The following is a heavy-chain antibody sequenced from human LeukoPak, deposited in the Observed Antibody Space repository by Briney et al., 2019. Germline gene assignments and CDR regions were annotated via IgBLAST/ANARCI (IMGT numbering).Heavy chain of an antibody. CDR2: IYYSGST. CDR1: GGSSSSSSYY. D-gene: IGHD3-3*01. V-gene: IGHV4-39*01. CDR3: ARRAPYDFWSGYYDNWFDP. Sequence: SETLSLTCTVSGGSSSSSSYYWGWIRQPPGKGLEWIGSIYYSGSTYYNPSLKSRVTISVDTSKNQFSLKLSSVTAADTAVYYCARRAPYDFWSGYYDNWFDPWGQGTLVTVSS. J-gene: IGHJ5*02.